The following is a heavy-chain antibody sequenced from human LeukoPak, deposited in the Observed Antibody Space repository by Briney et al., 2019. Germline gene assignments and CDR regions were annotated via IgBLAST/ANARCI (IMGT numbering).Heavy chain of an antibody. CDR1: GDSISNYY. D-gene: IGHD3-3*01. J-gene: IGHJ4*02. V-gene: IGHV4-59*08. Sequence: SETLSLTCAVSGDSISNYYWTWIRQPPGKGLEWIGYIYSTGSTYYNPSLKSRVIISVDTSKNQFSLNLTSVTAADTAVYYCARLGRADYYDLGLDYWGQGTLVTVSS. CDR3: ARLGRADYYDLGLDY. CDR2: IYSTGST.